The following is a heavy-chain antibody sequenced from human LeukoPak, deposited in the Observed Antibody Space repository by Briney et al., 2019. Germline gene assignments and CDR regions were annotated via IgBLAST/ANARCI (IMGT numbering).Heavy chain of an antibody. CDR2: ISYDGSNK. Sequence: AGGSLRLSCAASGFTFSSYAMHWVRQAPGKGLEWGAVISYDGSNKYYADSVKGRFTISRDNSKNTLYLQMNSLRAEDTAVYYCARVAGSSWYFDYWGQGTLVTVSS. J-gene: IGHJ4*02. D-gene: IGHD6-13*01. CDR1: GFTFSSYA. CDR3: ARVAGSSWYFDY. V-gene: IGHV3-30*04.